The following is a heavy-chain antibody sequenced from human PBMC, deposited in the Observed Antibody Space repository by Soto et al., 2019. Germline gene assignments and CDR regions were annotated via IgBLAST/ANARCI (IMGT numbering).Heavy chain of an antibody. Sequence: GASVKVSCKASGYTFSSYSLHWVRQAPGQRLELMGWINGGSGNTQYSQNFQGRVTITRDTSASTVYMDLTSLRSEDTAFYYCAREIIASGYDYWGQGTLVTVSS. D-gene: IGHD2-21*01. V-gene: IGHV1-3*01. CDR3: AREIIASGYDY. CDR2: INGGSGNT. CDR1: GYTFSSYS. J-gene: IGHJ4*02.